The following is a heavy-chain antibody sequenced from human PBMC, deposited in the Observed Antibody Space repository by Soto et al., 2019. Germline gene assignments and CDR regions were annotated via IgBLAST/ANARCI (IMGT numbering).Heavy chain of an antibody. J-gene: IGHJ6*02. CDR1: GFSFSTSE. CDR2: ISSTGSIT. V-gene: IGHV3-48*03. CDR3: ARDYRAMIGVVRGYYYYGMDV. Sequence: PGGSLRLSCAASGFSFSTSEMNWVRQAPGKGLEWVSYISSTGSITYYADSVKGRFTVSRDNAKNSLYLQMNSLRVEDTAVYYCARDYRAMIGVVRGYYYYGMDVWGQGTPVTVSS. D-gene: IGHD3-22*01.